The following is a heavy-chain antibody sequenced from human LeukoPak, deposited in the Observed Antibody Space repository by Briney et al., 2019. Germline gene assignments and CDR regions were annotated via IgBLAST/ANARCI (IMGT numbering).Heavy chain of an antibody. Sequence: GASVKVSCKASGGTFSSYAISWVRQAPGQGLEWMGGIIPIFGTANYAQKFQGRVTMTSDTSISTAYMELSSLRSEDTAVYYCARGTAGPRSYGSGSLDYWGQGTLVTVSS. D-gene: IGHD3-10*01. CDR3: ARGTAGPRSYGSGSLDY. J-gene: IGHJ4*02. CDR2: IIPIFGTA. V-gene: IGHV1-69*05. CDR1: GGTFSSYA.